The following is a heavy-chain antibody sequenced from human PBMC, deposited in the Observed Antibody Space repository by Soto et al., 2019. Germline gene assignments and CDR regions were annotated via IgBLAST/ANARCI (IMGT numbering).Heavy chain of an antibody. Sequence: SETLSLTCTVSSGSFRSYYWSWIRQPPGKGLEWIGYIYHSGSTNYNPSLKSRVTMSVDTSKNQFSLRLTSVTAADTAVYYCAREAVPAAHRLNWFDPWGQGTLVTVSS. D-gene: IGHD2-2*01. V-gene: IGHV4-59*01. J-gene: IGHJ5*02. CDR3: AREAVPAAHRLNWFDP. CDR2: IYHSGST. CDR1: SGSFRSYY.